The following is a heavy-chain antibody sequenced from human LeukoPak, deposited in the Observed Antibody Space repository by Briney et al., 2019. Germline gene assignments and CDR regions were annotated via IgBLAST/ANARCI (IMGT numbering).Heavy chain of an antibody. CDR3: ARATNYYDSRRGFDY. D-gene: IGHD3-22*01. J-gene: IGHJ4*02. V-gene: IGHV1-3*01. CDR2: INAGNGNT. Sequence: GASVKVSCKASGYTFTSYAMHWVRQAPGQRLEWMGWINAGNGNTKYSQKFQGRVTITRDTSASTAYMELSSLRSEDTAVYYCARATNYYDSRRGFDYWGQGTLVTVSS. CDR1: GYTFTSYA.